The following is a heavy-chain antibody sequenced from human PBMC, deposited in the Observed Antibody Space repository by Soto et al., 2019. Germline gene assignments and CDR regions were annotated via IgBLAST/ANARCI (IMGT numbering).Heavy chain of an antibody. CDR1: GYTFTGHY. J-gene: IGHJ4*02. CDR3: ARAKPYSSSSPYDY. Sequence: QVQLVQSGAEVKKPGASVKVSCKASGYTFTGHYMHWVRQAPGQGLEWMGWINPNSGGTNYAQKFQGWVATTKDPSSSPAYMELSRLRSDDTAVYYCARAKPYSSSSPYDYWGQGTLVTVSS. CDR2: INPNSGGT. D-gene: IGHD6-6*01. V-gene: IGHV1-2*04.